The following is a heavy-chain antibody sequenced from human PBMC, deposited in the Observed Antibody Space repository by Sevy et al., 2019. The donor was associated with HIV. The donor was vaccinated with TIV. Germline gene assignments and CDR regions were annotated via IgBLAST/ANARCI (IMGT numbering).Heavy chain of an antibody. J-gene: IGHJ5*02. CDR1: GFTFSRHA. Sequence: GGSLRLSCVGSGFTFSRHAMHWVRHAPGKGLEWVAVILYDGSNKYYADSVKGRFTISRDNSKNTLDLEMNSLRPEDTAVYYCASSAVAGIEAWFDPWGLGTLVTVSS. CDR2: ILYDGSNK. V-gene: IGHV3-30-3*01. D-gene: IGHD6-19*01. CDR3: ASSAVAGIEAWFDP.